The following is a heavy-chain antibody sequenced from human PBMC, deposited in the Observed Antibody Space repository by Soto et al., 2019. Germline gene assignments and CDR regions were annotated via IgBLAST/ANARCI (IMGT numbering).Heavy chain of an antibody. CDR1: GFTFSNFW. J-gene: IGHJ6*02. V-gene: IGHV3-7*03. CDR3: VIPTRSVRGMGV. CDR2: IKGDGSVT. Sequence: PGGSLRLSCAASGFTFSNFWMSWARQAPGKGLEWVANIKGDGSVTQYVASVEGRFTISRDNAKYSLYLQMNSLRVEDTALYYCVIPTRSVRGMGVWGQGTTVTRSS. D-gene: IGHD6-6*01.